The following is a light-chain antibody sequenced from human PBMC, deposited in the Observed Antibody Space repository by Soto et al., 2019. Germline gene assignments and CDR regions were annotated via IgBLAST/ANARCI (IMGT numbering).Light chain of an antibody. CDR3: QQYGSSPST. Sequence: EIVLTQSPGTLSLSPGERATLSCRASQSVSSSYLAWYQQKPSQAPRLLIYGASIRATGIPDRFSGSGSGTDFTLTISRLEPEDFAVYYCQQYGSSPSTFGQGTRLEIK. V-gene: IGKV3-20*01. CDR1: QSVSSSY. CDR2: GAS. J-gene: IGKJ5*01.